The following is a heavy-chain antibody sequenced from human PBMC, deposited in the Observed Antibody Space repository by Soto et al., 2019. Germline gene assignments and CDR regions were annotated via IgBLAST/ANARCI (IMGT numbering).Heavy chain of an antibody. CDR1: GGSVSSGSYY. J-gene: IGHJ3*02. D-gene: IGHD3-3*01. Sequence: SETLSLTCTVSGGSVSSGSYYWSWIRQPPGKGLEWIGYIYYSGSTNYNPSLKSRVTISVDTSKNQFSLKLSSVTAADTAVYYCARVGGRFLEWLLSAFDIWGQGTMVTVSS. CDR3: ARVGGRFLEWLLSAFDI. CDR2: IYYSGST. V-gene: IGHV4-61*01.